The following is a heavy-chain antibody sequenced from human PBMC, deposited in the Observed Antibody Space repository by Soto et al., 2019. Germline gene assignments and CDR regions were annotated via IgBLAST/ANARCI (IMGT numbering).Heavy chain of an antibody. CDR1: GFTFSNYW. CDR3: ATDRGPTTPDY. D-gene: IGHD4-17*01. Sequence: GWSLRLSCAVSGFTFSNYWMTWVRQAPGKGLEWVAYMNQDGSQIYYVDSLRGRFTISRDNAKNSLYLQMNSLRVDDTAVYYCATDRGPTTPDYWGQGTLVTVSS. J-gene: IGHJ4*02. CDR2: MNQDGSQI. V-gene: IGHV3-7*01.